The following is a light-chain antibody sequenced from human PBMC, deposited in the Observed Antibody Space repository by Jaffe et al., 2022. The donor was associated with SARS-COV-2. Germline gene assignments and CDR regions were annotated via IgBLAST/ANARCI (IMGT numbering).Light chain of an antibody. CDR1: SGSVSVGYY. CDR3: VLYMGSGISV. V-gene: IGLV8-61*01. J-gene: IGLJ3*02. CDR2: NTN. Sequence: QTVVTQEPSLSVSPGGTVTLTCDLSSGSVSVGYYPTWYQQTPGQAPRTLIQNTNTRSSGVPDRFSGSIVGNKAALTITGAQADDEGDYYCVLYMGSGISVFGGGTKLTV.